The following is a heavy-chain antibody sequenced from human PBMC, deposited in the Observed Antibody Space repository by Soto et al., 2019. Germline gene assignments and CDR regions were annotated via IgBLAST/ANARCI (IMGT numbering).Heavy chain of an antibody. J-gene: IGHJ6*03. Sequence: SETLSLTCTVSGGSISSYYWSWIRQPPGKGLEWIGYIYYSGSTNYNPSLKSRVTISVDTSKNQFSLKLSSVTAADTAVYYCAREGAYFYYMAVWGKCTTFPVS. CDR1: GGSISSYY. D-gene: IGHD3-16*01. CDR2: IYYSGST. V-gene: IGHV4-59*01. CDR3: AREGAYFYYMAV.